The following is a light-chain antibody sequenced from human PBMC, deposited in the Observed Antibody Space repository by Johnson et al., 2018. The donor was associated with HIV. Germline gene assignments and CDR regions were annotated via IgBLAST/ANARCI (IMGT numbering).Light chain of an antibody. CDR2: DNN. Sequence: QSVLTQPPSVSAAPGQKVTISCSRSSSNIGNNYVSWYQQIPGTAPKLLIYDNNKRPLGIPDRFSGSKSGTSATLGITGLQTGDEADYYCGTWDSSLSAFVFGTGTEVTVL. CDR1: SSNIGNNY. CDR3: GTWDSSLSAFV. V-gene: IGLV1-51*01. J-gene: IGLJ1*01.